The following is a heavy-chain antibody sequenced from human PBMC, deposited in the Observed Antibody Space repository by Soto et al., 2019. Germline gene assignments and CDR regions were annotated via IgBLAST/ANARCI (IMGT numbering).Heavy chain of an antibody. CDR2: IIPIFGTA. Sequence: QVQLVQSGAEVKKPGSSVKVSCKASGGTFSSYAISWVRQAPGQGLEWVGGIIPIFGTANYAQKFQGRVTITADESTSTAYMELSSLRSEDTAVYYCARDPHIAAAGTAEYFQHWGQGTLVTVSS. CDR1: GGTFSSYA. CDR3: ARDPHIAAAGTAEYFQH. V-gene: IGHV1-69*01. D-gene: IGHD6-13*01. J-gene: IGHJ1*01.